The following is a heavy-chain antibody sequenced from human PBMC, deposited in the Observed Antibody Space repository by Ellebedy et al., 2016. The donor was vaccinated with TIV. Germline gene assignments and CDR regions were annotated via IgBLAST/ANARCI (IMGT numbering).Heavy chain of an antibody. Sequence: SETLSLTXTVSGGSISSSSSYWGWIRQPPGKGLEWIGSIYYSGSTYYNPSLKSRVTISVDTSKNQFSLKLSSVTAADTAVYYCATLWFGNYYYYGMDVWGQGTTVTVSS. CDR1: GGSISSSSSY. V-gene: IGHV4-39*07. D-gene: IGHD3-10*01. J-gene: IGHJ6*02. CDR3: ATLWFGNYYYYGMDV. CDR2: IYYSGST.